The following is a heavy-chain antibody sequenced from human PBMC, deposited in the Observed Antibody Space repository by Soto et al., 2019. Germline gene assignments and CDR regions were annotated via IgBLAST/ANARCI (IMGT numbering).Heavy chain of an antibody. D-gene: IGHD1-26*01. CDR3: ARAPIVGATDYDYYGMDV. CDR1: GYTFTSYG. Sequence: ASVKVSCKASGYTFTSYGISWVRQAPGQGLEWMGWISAYNGNTNYAQKLQGRVTMTTDTSTSTAYMELRSLRSDDTAVYYCARAPIVGATDYDYYGMDVWGQGTTVTVSS. V-gene: IGHV1-18*01. CDR2: ISAYNGNT. J-gene: IGHJ6*02.